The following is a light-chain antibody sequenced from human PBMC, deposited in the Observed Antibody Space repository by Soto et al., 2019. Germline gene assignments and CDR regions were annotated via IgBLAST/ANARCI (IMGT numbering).Light chain of an antibody. CDR3: QQYYSYPQT. CDR1: QGISSY. J-gene: IGKJ1*01. V-gene: IGKV1-8*01. Sequence: IRMTQSPSSFSASTGDRVTITCRASQGISSYLAWYQQKPGKAPKLLIYAASTLQSGVPSRFSGSGSGTDFTLTISCLQSEDFATYYCQQYYSYPQTFGQGTKVEIK. CDR2: AAS.